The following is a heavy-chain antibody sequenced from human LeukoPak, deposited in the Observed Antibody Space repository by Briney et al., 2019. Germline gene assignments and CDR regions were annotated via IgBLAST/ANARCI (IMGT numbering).Heavy chain of an antibody. D-gene: IGHD6-13*01. CDR3: AKGPTYSSSWYAALDN. V-gene: IGHV3-43*01. CDR2: ITWDGSRR. Sequence: GGSLRLSCAASGFTFDDYTMHWVRQAPGKGLEWISLITWDGSRRYYAGSVEGRFTISRDNSKNSLYLQMKSLRTEDTALYYCAKGPTYSSSWYAALDNWGQGTLVTVSS. J-gene: IGHJ4*02. CDR1: GFTFDDYT.